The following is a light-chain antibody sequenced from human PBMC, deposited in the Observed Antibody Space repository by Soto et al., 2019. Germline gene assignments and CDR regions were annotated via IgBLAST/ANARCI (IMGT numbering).Light chain of an antibody. CDR1: QSVSSY. CDR2: AAS. CDR3: QQRSNWPLT. V-gene: IGKV3-11*01. Sequence: EIVLTQSPATLSLSPGERATLSCRASQSVSSYLAWYQQKPGQAPRLLIYAASNRATGIPARFSGSGSETDFTLTISSLEPEDFAVYYCQQRSNWPLTFGGGTKVEIE. J-gene: IGKJ4*01.